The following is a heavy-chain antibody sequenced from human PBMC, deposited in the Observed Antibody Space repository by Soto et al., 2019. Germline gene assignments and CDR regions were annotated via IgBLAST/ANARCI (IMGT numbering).Heavy chain of an antibody. CDR2: VWFDVSNK. J-gene: IGHJ6*02. V-gene: IGHV3-33*01. CDR1: GFTFTDHG. D-gene: IGHD3-3*01. Sequence: PGGSLRLPCAASGFTFTDHGKHWVRPAPGKGLEWVAVVWFDVSNKDYADSVKGRVTISIDNSKNRLRLQMNNLRAEDTAVYYCDRHRVAPNSQQDSDYAMDVWGQGTTVTVSS. CDR3: DRHRVAPNSQQDSDYAMDV.